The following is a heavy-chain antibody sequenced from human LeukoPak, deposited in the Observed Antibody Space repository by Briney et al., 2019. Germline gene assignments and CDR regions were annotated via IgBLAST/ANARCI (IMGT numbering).Heavy chain of an antibody. V-gene: IGHV1-69*04. D-gene: IGHD6-19*01. CDR3: ARETRSRGWLTNNWFDP. J-gene: IGHJ5*02. Sequence: SVKVTCKASGGTFSSYAISWVRQAPGQGLEWMGRIIPILGIANYAQKFQGRVTITADKPTSTAYMELSSLRSEDTAVYYCARETRSRGWLTNNWFDPWGQGTLVTVSS. CDR2: IIPILGIA. CDR1: GGTFSSYA.